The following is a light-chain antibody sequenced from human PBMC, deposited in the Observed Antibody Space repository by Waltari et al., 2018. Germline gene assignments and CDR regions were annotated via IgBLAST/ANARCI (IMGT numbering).Light chain of an antibody. CDR2: AAS. CDR3: QQSYTTLWT. V-gene: IGKV1-39*01. Sequence: DIQMTQSPSSLSASVGDRVTITCRASQSISTYLNWYQQRPGKAPKLLIYAASSLQRGVPLRLTGSGSGTDFTLTITTLQLEDFATYYCQQSYTTLWTFGQGTKVEI. CDR1: QSISTY. J-gene: IGKJ1*01.